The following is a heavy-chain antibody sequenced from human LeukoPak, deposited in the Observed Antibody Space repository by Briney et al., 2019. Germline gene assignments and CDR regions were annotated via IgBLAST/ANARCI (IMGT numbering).Heavy chain of an antibody. D-gene: IGHD3-22*01. Sequence: PGGSLRLSCAASGFIFNDFYMSWIRQAPGKGLQWISYISNTGDTKYYAASVRGRFTISRDNAGNSLSLQLDCLRDEDTGIYYCARGLKYYDDSSGYYGGDYWGQGTPVTVSS. CDR3: ARGLKYYDDSSGYYGGDY. CDR1: GFIFNDFY. CDR2: ISNTGDTK. V-gene: IGHV3-11*01. J-gene: IGHJ4*02.